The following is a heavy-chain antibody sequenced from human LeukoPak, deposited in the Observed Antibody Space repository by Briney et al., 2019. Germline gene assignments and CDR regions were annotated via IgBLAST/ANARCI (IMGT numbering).Heavy chain of an antibody. CDR3: ARSADGYTCGHLHF. CDR2: INPNTGDT. Sequence: ASVKVSCKASVYTFTAYYMHWVRQAPGQGRERMGVINPNTGDTNYAHNFQGRVTMNRDTSISTAYMELSSLRSDDTAVYYCARSADGYTCGHLHFWGQGTLVTVSS. D-gene: IGHD5-18*01. V-gene: IGHV1-2*07. J-gene: IGHJ4*02. CDR1: VYTFTAYY.